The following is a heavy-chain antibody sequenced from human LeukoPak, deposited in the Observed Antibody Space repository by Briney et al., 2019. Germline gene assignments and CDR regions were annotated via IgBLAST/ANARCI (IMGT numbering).Heavy chain of an antibody. CDR1: GGSFSGYY. CDR2: INHSGST. V-gene: IGHV4-34*01. CDR3: ARNMVRGGNYYYGMDV. D-gene: IGHD3-10*01. J-gene: IGHJ6*04. Sequence: WETLSLTCAVYGGSFSGYYWSWIRQPPGKGLEWIGEINHSGSTNYNPSLKSRVTISVDTSKNQFSLKLSSVTAADTAVYYCARNMVRGGNYYYGMDVWGKGTTVTVSS.